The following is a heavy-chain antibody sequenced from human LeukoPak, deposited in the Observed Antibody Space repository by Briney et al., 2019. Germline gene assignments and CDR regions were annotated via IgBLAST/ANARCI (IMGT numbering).Heavy chain of an antibody. CDR3: ARDIGGAVAGTSWFDP. J-gene: IGHJ5*02. CDR2: IYFSGSA. D-gene: IGHD6-19*01. CDR1: GGSINNYY. Sequence: SETLSLTCSVSGGSINNYYWSWIRQPPGRRLEWVAYIYFSGSAGYNPSLKSRLTISVDTSKEQFSLKLTSVTAADTAVYYCARDIGGAVAGTSWFDPWGQGTLVTVSS. V-gene: IGHV4-59*01.